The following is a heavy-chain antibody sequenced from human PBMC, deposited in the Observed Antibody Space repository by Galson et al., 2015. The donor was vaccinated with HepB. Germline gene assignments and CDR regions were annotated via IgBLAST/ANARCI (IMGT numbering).Heavy chain of an antibody. CDR1: GFAFNSYA. CDR3: ARDRGDYGDGNWFDP. CDR2: ISNDGAYT. D-gene: IGHD4-17*01. J-gene: IGHJ5*02. V-gene: IGHV3-11*06. Sequence: SLRLSCAASGFAFNSYAMSWVRQAPGRGLGWISIISNDGAYTNYADSVKGRFTISRDNAKNSLFLQMNSLRAEDTAIYYCARDRGDYGDGNWFDPWGQGTLVSVSS.